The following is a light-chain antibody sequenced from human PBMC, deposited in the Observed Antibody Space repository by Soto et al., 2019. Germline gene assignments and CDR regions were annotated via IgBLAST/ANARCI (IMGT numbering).Light chain of an antibody. Sequence: EIVMTQSPATLSVSPGERATLSCRASQSVSSNLAWYQQKPGQAPRLLIYGASARATGIPARFSGSGSGTEFSLTISRLQSEGFAVYYCQQYNSWPSFGQGTRLEIK. V-gene: IGKV3-15*01. CDR1: QSVSSN. CDR2: GAS. J-gene: IGKJ5*01. CDR3: QQYNSWPS.